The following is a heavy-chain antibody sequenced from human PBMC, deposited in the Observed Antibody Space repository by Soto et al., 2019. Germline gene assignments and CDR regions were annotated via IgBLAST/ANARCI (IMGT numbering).Heavy chain of an antibody. CDR2: IYHSGST. CDR1: GGSISSSNW. CDR3: ARDGTRLELRGWGWFDP. Sequence: QVQLQESGPGLVKPSGTLSLTCAVSGGSISSSNWWSWVRQPPGKGLEWIGEIYHSGSTNYNPSLKSRVTISVDKSKNQFSLKLSSVTAADAAVYYCARDGTRLELRGWGWFDPWGQGTLVTVSS. V-gene: IGHV4-4*02. D-gene: IGHD1-7*01. J-gene: IGHJ5*02.